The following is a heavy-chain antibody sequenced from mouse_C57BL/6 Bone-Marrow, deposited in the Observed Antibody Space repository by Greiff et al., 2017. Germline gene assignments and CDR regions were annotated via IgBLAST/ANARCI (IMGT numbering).Heavy chain of an antibody. CDR1: GYTFTSYW. V-gene: IGHV1-53*01. J-gene: IGHJ3*01. D-gene: IGHD1-1*01. CDR2: INPSNGGT. Sequence: QVQLQQPGTELVKPGASVKLSCKASGYTFTSYWMNWVKQRPGHGLQWIGNINPSNGGTNYNEKFKSKAPLTVDKSSSTSYMQLSSFTSEDSVVYYCARVKSYYYGSSDLFAYWGQGTLVTVSA. CDR3: ARVKSYYYGSSDLFAY.